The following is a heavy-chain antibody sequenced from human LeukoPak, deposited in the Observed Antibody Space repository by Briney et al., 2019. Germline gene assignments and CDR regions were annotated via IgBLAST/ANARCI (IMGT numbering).Heavy chain of an antibody. CDR1: GYTFPAYY. D-gene: IGHD3-22*01. V-gene: IGHV1-2*02. CDR3: ARVGVSHYYEDWFDP. Sequence: ASVKVSCKASGYTFPAYYIHWVRQAPGQGLEWMGWINPLSGGTNYDPNFQGRVTMTRDTSISTAYMELSRLRSDDTAVYYCARVGVSHYYEDWFDPWGQGTLVTVSS. J-gene: IGHJ5*02. CDR2: INPLSGGT.